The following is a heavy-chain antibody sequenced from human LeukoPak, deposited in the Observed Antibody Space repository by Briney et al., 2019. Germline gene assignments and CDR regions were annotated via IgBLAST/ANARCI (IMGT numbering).Heavy chain of an antibody. CDR1: GGSISGTNW. CDR3: ARGYYDILTGYHYYFDY. Sequence: SGTLSLTCGVSGGSISGTNWWSWVRQPPGRGLEWIGEINHSGSTNYNPSLKSRVTISVDTSKNQFSLKLSSVTAADTAVYYCARGYYDILTGYHYYFDYWGQGTLVTVSS. V-gene: IGHV4-4*02. D-gene: IGHD3-9*01. J-gene: IGHJ4*02. CDR2: INHSGST.